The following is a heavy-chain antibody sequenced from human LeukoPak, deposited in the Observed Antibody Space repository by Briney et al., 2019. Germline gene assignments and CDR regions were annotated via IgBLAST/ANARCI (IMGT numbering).Heavy chain of an antibody. CDR2: INGEGGT. V-gene: IGHV3-74*01. D-gene: IGHD3-10*01. J-gene: IGHJ4*02. CDR3: ARDLVYGSGSCGH. Sequence: GGSLRLSCAASGFTFSNYWMQWVRQAPGKGLVWVSRINGEGGTSYADSVKGRFTISRDNAKNTVHLQMNNLRAEDTAVYYCARDLVYGSGSCGHWGQGTLVTVSS. CDR1: GFTFSNYW.